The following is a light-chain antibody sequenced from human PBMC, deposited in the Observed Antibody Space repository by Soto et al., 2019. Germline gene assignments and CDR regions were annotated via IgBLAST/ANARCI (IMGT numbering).Light chain of an antibody. Sequence: EIVLTQSPATLSSFPGDRVTLSCRASQYINTRLAWYQHRPGQAPRLLIYQTSLRAAGIPARFSASGSGTDFTLTISDVQPEDFATYYCQQYGGFSRTFGQGTKV. CDR2: QTS. J-gene: IGKJ1*01. CDR3: QQYGGFSRT. CDR1: QYINTR. V-gene: IGKV3-11*01.